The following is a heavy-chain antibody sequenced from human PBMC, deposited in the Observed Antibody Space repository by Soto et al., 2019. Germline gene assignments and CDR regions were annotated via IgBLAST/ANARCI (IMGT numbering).Heavy chain of an antibody. CDR2: IYYSGST. J-gene: IGHJ5*02. CDR1: GGSISSYD. Sequence: PSETLSLTCTVSGGSISSYDWSWIRQPPGKGLEWIGYIYYSGSTNYNPSLKSRVTISVDTSKNQFSLKLSSVTAADTATYYCVRDQFDTFGYHWFDRWGQGTLVTVSS. CDR3: VRDQFDTFGYHWFDR. V-gene: IGHV4-59*12. D-gene: IGHD5-18*01.